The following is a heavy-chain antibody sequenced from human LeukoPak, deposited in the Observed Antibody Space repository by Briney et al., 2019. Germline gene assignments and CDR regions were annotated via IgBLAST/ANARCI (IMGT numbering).Heavy chain of an antibody. V-gene: IGHV1-2*02. CDR1: GYTFTGYY. CDR2: INPNSGGT. D-gene: IGHD4-23*01. J-gene: IGHJ3*02. Sequence: ASVKVSCKASGYTFTGYYMHWVRQAPGQGLEWMGWINPNSGGTNYAQKFQGRVTMTRDTSISTAYMELSRLRSDDTAVYYCARENYGGNSGAFDIWGQGTMVTVSS. CDR3: ARENYGGNSGAFDI.